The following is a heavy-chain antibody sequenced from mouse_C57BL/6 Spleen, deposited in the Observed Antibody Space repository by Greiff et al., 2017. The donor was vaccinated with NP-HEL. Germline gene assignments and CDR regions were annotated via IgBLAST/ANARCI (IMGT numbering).Heavy chain of an antibody. D-gene: IGHD1-1*01. V-gene: IGHV1-82*01. Sequence: VQLVESGPELVKPGASVKISCKASGYAFSSSWMNWVKQRPGKGLEWIGRIYPGDGDTNYNGKFKGKATLTADKSSSTAYMQLSSLTSEDSAVYFCARESGIITTVVAKPAWFAYWGQGTLVTVSA. CDR1: GYAFSSSW. J-gene: IGHJ3*01. CDR3: ARESGIITTVVAKPAWFAY. CDR2: IYPGDGDT.